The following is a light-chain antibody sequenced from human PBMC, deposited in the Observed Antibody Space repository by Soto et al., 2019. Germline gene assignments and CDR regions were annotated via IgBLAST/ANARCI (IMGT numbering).Light chain of an antibody. CDR3: QQRSNWPPVT. J-gene: IGKJ4*01. CDR1: QSVSSY. CDR2: DAS. Sequence: EIVLTQSPATLYLSPGERATLSCRASQSVSSYLAWYQQKPGQAPRLLIYDASNRATGIPARFSGSGYGTDFTITISSLEPEDFAIYYCQQRSNWPPVTFGGGNKVEIK. V-gene: IGKV3-11*01.